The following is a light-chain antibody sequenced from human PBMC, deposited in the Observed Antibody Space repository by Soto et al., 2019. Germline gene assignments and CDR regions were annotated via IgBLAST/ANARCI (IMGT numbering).Light chain of an antibody. J-gene: IGLJ2*01. CDR2: DVN. CDR3: SSYTSSSSVI. CDR1: SSDVGAYDY. V-gene: IGLV2-14*01. Sequence: QSALTQPASVSGSPGQSIAISCTGTSSDVGAYDYVSWYQQHPGKALKLLIFDVNHRPSGVSNRFSGSKSGNTASLTISGLQAEDEADYYCSSYTSSSSVIFGGGTKLTVL.